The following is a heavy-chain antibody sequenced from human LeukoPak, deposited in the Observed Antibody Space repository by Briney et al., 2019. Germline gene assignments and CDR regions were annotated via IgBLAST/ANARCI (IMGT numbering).Heavy chain of an antibody. J-gene: IGHJ4*02. CDR1: GYTYTSYD. CDR2: MNPNSGNT. D-gene: IGHD3-10*01. V-gene: IGHV1-8*01. Sequence: ASVRVSCKASGYTYTSYDINWVRQATGQGLEWMRWMNPNSGNTGYAQKFQGRVTMTRNTSISTAYMELSSLRSEDTAVYYCARVRGPMVRGVSRWYYFDYWGQGTLVTVSS. CDR3: ARVRGPMVRGVSRWYYFDY.